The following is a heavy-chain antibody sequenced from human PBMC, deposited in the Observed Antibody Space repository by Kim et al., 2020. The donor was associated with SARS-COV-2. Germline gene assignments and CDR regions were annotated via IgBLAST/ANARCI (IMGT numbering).Heavy chain of an antibody. D-gene: IGHD6-6*01. Sequence: GGSLRLSCAASGFTFSSYSMNWVRQAPGKGLEWVSSISSSSSYIYYADSVKGRFTISRDNAKNSLYLQMNSLRAEDTAVYYCARDEGIAARPFRDGMEVWGQGTTVTVSS. CDR1: GFTFSSYS. CDR3: ARDEGIAARPFRDGMEV. CDR2: ISSSSSYI. V-gene: IGHV3-21*01. J-gene: IGHJ6*02.